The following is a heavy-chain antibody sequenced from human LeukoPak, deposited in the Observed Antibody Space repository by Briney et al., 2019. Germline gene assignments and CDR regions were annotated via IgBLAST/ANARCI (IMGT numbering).Heavy chain of an antibody. V-gene: IGHV3-23*01. J-gene: IGHJ4*02. CDR1: GFTFIAYA. CDR2: ISGSGDST. D-gene: IGHD2-15*01. CDR3: AKGWHRSSRGDFDH. Sequence: PGGSLRLSCAASGFTFIAYAMTWVRQAPGKGLEWVSGISGSGDSTYYADSVKGRCTISRDNSKNTLYLQMSSLRAEDTAVYYCAKGWHRSSRGDFDHWGQGTLVTVSS.